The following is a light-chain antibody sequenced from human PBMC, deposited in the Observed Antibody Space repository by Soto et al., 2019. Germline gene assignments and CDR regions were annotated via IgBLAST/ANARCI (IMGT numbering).Light chain of an antibody. Sequence: QSALTQVASVSASPGQSITISCTGTSSDVGGHNYVSWYQQHPGKAPKLMIYNVDYRPSGVSNRFSGSKAGNTASLTISGLQADDEAYYYFSSYADSSTVVFGGGTKVTVL. CDR3: SSYADSSTVV. J-gene: IGLJ2*01. CDR1: SSDVGGHNY. CDR2: NVD. V-gene: IGLV2-14*03.